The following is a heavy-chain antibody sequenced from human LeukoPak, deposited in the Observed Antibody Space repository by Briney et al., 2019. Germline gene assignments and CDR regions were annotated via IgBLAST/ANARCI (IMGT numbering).Heavy chain of an antibody. J-gene: IGHJ4*02. V-gene: IGHV3-21*01. CDR1: GFTFSSYS. CDR3: ARGGYYYDSSGYYYTLNY. D-gene: IGHD3-22*01. CDR2: ISSSSSYI. Sequence: GGSLRLSCAASGFTFSSYSMNWVRQAPGKGLEWVSSISSSSSYIYYADSVKVRFTISRDNAKNSLYLQMNSLRAEDTAVYYCARGGYYYDSSGYYYTLNYWGQGTLVTVSS.